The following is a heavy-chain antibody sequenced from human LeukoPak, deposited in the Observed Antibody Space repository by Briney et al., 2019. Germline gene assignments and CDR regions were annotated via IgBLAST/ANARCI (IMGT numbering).Heavy chain of an antibody. D-gene: IGHD1-26*01. V-gene: IGHV4-4*07. CDR1: DGSISSYY. CDR2: FYTSGSP. J-gene: IGHJ3*02. CDR3: ARDRPTIVGAIAAFDI. Sequence: SETLSLTCTVSDGSISSYYWSWIRQPAGKGLEWIGRFYTSGSPNYNPSLKSRVTMSVDTSKNQFSLRLNSVTAADTAVYYCARDRPTIVGAIAAFDIWGQGTMVTVSS.